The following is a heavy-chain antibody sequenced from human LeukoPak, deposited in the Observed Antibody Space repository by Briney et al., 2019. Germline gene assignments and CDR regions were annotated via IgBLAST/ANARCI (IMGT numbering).Heavy chain of an antibody. V-gene: IGHV4-59*01. D-gene: IGHD2-2*01. CDR2: IYYSGST. J-gene: IGHJ4*02. Sequence: SETLSLTCTVSGGSISSYCLSWIRQPPGKGLEWIGYIYYSGSTNYNPSLKSRVTISVDTSKNQFSLKLSSVTAADTAVYYCARVSPSSTRPLRAPHYWGEGTLVTVPS. CDR1: GGSISSYC. CDR3: ARVSPSSTRPLRAPHY.